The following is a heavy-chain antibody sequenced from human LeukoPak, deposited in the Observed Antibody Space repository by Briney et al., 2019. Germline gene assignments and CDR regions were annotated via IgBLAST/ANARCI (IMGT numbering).Heavy chain of an antibody. CDR3: AREGGVSYFFDY. D-gene: IGHD3-16*01. CDR2: IYYSGST. J-gene: IGHJ4*02. Sequence: PSETLSLTCTVSGGSISSYYWSWIRQPPGKGLEWIGYIYYSGSTNYNPSLKSRVTISADTSKNQFSLKLSSVTAADTAVYYCAREGGVSYFFDYWGQGTLVTVSS. V-gene: IGHV4-59*01. CDR1: GGSISSYY.